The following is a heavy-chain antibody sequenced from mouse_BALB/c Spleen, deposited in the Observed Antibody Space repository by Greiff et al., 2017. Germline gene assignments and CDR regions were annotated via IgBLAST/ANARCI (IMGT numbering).Heavy chain of an antibody. CDR1: GFTFSDYY. CDR3: ARGELAPYAMDD. CDR2: ISDGGSYT. J-gene: IGHJ4*01. V-gene: IGHV5-4*02. D-gene: IGHD4-1*01. Sequence: EVKLVESGGGLVKPGGSLKLSCAASGFTFSDYYMYWVRQTPEKRLEWVATISDGGSYTYYPDSVKGRFTISRDNAKNNLYLQMSSLKSEDTAMYYCARGELAPYAMDDWGQGTSVTVSS.